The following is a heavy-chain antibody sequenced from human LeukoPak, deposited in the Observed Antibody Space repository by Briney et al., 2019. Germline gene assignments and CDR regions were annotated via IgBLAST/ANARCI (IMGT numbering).Heavy chain of an antibody. CDR1: GGTFSSYT. D-gene: IGHD2-21*02. V-gene: IGHV1-69*02. CDR3: ASHGQAYCGGDCYFDY. CDR2: IIPILGIA. Sequence: GASVKVSCKASGGTFSSYTISWVRQAPGQGLEWMGRIIPILGIANSAQKFQGRVTITADKSTSTAYMELSSLRSEDTAVYYCASHGQAYCGGDCYFDYWGQGTLVTVSS. J-gene: IGHJ4*02.